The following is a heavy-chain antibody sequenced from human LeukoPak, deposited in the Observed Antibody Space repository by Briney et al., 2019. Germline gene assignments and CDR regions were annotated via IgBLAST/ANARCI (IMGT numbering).Heavy chain of an antibody. CDR3: ASSRLGGYFDY. D-gene: IGHD3-16*01. CDR1: GFAFSSYT. CDR2: ISSTSSTI. Sequence: GGSLRLSCAASGFAFSSYTMNWVRQAPGKGLEWVSYISSTSSTIYYADSVKGRFTISRDNAKNSLYLQMNSLRAEDTAMYYCASSRLGGYFDYWGQGTLVTVSS. J-gene: IGHJ4*02. V-gene: IGHV3-48*01.